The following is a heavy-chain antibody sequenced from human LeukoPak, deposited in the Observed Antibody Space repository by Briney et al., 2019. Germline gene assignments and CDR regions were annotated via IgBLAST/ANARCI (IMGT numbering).Heavy chain of an antibody. CDR2: ISYDGSNK. V-gene: IGHV3-30-3*01. Sequence: GGSLRLSCAASGFTFSSHAMHWVRQAPGKGLEWVAVISYDGSNKYYADSVKGRFTISRDNSKNTLYLQMNSLRAEDTAAYYCARDKRWPHLGFHWFDPWGQGTLVTVSS. D-gene: IGHD3-16*01. J-gene: IGHJ5*02. CDR3: ARDKRWPHLGFHWFDP. CDR1: GFTFSSHA.